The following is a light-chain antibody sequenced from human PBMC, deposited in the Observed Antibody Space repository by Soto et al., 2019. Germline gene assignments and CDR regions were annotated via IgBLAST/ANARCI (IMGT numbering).Light chain of an antibody. J-gene: IGKJ1*01. CDR2: GAF. Sequence: VLTQSPDSLSLSPGERATLSCRASQYISTKLAWYQQKPGQAPRLLFSGAFNRATDTQDRFSGSGSGTDFTLIISGVEAEDFAMYYCQQYGDSPWTFGQGTRVDFK. CDR3: QQYGDSPWT. V-gene: IGKV3-20*01. CDR1: QYISTK.